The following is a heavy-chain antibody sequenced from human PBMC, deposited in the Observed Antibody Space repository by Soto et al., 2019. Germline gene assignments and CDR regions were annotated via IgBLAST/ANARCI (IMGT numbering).Heavy chain of an antibody. D-gene: IGHD1-1*01. CDR3: AKGLGSRKTGTTKGSYYYYYGMDV. V-gene: IGHV3-9*01. J-gene: IGHJ6*02. Sequence: SLSLSCAASGFTFDDYAMHWVRQAPGKGLEWVSGISWNSGSIGYADSVKGRFTISRDNAKNSLYLQMNSLRAEDTALYYCAKGLGSRKTGTTKGSYYYYYGMDVWGQGTTVTVSS. CDR2: ISWNSGSI. CDR1: GFTFDDYA.